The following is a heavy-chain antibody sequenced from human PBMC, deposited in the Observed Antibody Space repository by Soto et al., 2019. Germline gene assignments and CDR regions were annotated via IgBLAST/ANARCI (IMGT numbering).Heavy chain of an antibody. D-gene: IGHD4-17*01. CDR1: GYTFTSYG. CDR2: ISAYNGNT. CDR3: ARDPHPNLVTTYVGSWFDP. J-gene: IGHJ5*02. V-gene: IGHV1-18*01. Sequence: ASVKVSCKASGYTFTSYGISWVRQAPGQGLEWMGWISAYNGNTNYAQKLQGRVTMTTDTSTSTAYMELRSLRSDDTAVYYCARDPHPNLVTTYVGSWFDPWGQGTLVTVSS.